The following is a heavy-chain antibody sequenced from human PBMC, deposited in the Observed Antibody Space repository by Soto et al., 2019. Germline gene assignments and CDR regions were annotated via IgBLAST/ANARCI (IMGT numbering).Heavy chain of an antibody. V-gene: IGHV4-34*01. CDR3: ARGLPLLRYFDWLSRGFEP. Sequence: QVQLQQWGAGLLKPSETLSLTCAVYGGSFSGYYWSWLRQPPGKGLEWIGEINHSGSTNYNPSLKCRVSISVDTSKNQFSLKLSAVTAADTAVYYCARGLPLLRYFDWLSRGFEPWGQGTLVTVSS. D-gene: IGHD3-9*01. CDR1: GGSFSGYY. J-gene: IGHJ5*02. CDR2: INHSGST.